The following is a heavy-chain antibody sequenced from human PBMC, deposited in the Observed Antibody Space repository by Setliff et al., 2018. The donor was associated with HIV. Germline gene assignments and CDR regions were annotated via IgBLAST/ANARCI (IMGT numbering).Heavy chain of an antibody. CDR3: ARDRPPSTVDMLGAFDR. D-gene: IGHD4-17*01. CDR1: RGSISRYC. V-gene: IGHV4-59*01. Sequence: PSETLSLTCTVSRGSISRYCWSWIRQPPGKGLEWIGYIYYTGTTKYNPSLKSRVTMSVDTSKNQLSLKLSSLTAADTAVYYCARDRPPSTVDMLGAFDRWGQGTMVTV. CDR2: IYYTGTT. J-gene: IGHJ3*02.